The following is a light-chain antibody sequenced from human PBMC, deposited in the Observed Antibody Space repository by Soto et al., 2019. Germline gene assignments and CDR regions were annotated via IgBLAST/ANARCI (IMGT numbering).Light chain of an antibody. J-gene: IGLJ1*01. CDR1: SSDVGSYNL. V-gene: IGLV2-23*01. CDR3: CSYAGSRRV. Sequence: QSALTQPASGSGSPGQSSTISCTGTSSDVGSYNLVSWYQQHPGKAPKLMIYEGSKRPSGVSNRFSGSKSGNTASLTISGLQAEDEADYYCCSYAGSRRVFGTGTKVTVL. CDR2: EGS.